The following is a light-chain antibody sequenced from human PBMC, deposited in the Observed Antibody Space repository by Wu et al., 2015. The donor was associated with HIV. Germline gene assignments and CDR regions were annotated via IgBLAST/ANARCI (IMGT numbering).Light chain of an antibody. J-gene: IGKJ4*01. Sequence: IVMTQSPVTLSVSPGERATLSCRASQSVASNLAWYQQKPGQAPRLLIYGVSNRGTDIPARFSGSGSGTEFTLTISSLQSEDFAVYYCQQYNDWPLTFGGGTKLEI. CDR2: GVS. CDR3: QQYNDWPLT. CDR1: QSVASN. V-gene: IGKV3D-15*01.